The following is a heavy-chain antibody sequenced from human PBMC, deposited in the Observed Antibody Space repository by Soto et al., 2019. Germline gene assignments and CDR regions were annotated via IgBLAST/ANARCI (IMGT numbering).Heavy chain of an antibody. Sequence: GGSLRLSCAASGFTISRYAMSWVRQAPGKGLEWVSAISGSGGSTYYADSVKGRFTISRDNSKNTLYLQMNSLRAEDTAVYYCAKHYYDSSGYYHFDYWGQGTLVTVSS. D-gene: IGHD3-22*01. CDR1: GFTISRYA. CDR3: AKHYYDSSGYYHFDY. J-gene: IGHJ4*02. V-gene: IGHV3-23*01. CDR2: ISGSGGST.